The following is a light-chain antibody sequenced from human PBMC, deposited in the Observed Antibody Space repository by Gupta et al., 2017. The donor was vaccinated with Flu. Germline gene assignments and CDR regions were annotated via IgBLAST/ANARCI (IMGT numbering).Light chain of an antibody. CDR3: AAWADGLSRRV. CDR1: SANSGSHS. Sequence: QSVLTQPPSPSATPGPRITIACSGTSANSGSHSVCWYQLLPGTAPKLLIYSVYQRPSGAPDRFSGSKSGNSASLAISGLRSEDEADYYCAAWADGLSRRVFGGGTQLTVL. J-gene: IGLJ3*02. CDR2: SVY. V-gene: IGLV1-47*02.